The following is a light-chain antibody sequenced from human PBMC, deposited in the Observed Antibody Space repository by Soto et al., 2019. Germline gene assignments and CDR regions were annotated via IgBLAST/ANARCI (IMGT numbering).Light chain of an antibody. J-gene: IGKJ4*01. Sequence: EIVMTQSPATLSVSPGERATLSCRASQSVSSNLAWYQQKPGQTPKLLIYVASTRATGIPARFSGSGSGTEFNLTISSLQSEDFAVYYCQQYNVWTLTFGGGTNVEFK. CDR2: VAS. CDR3: QQYNVWTLT. CDR1: QSVSSN. V-gene: IGKV3-15*01.